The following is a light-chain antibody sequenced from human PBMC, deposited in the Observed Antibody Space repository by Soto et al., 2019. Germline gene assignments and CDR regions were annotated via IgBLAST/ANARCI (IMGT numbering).Light chain of an antibody. V-gene: IGKV3-15*01. CDR2: GAS. J-gene: IGKJ2*01. CDR3: QQGQKCTLT. CDR1: QSINSE. Sequence: EIVMTQSPATLSLSPGERAALSCRASQSINSELAWYQQKPGQPPRLLIYGASTMATGVPARFTGSESCSEFTLTISGLQSEDFAVYYCQQGQKCTLTFGQGPRLEI.